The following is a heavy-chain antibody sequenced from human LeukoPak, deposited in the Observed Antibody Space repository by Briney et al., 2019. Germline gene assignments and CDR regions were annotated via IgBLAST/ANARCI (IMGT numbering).Heavy chain of an antibody. V-gene: IGHV3-33*01. J-gene: IGHJ4*02. Sequence: GRSLRLSCAASGFTFSSYGMHWVRQAPGKGLEWVAVIWYDGSNKYYADSVKGRFTISRDNSKNTLYLQMSSLRAEDTAVYYCARDLGSSWDYFDYWGQGTLVTVSS. CDR2: IWYDGSNK. CDR1: GFTFSSYG. CDR3: ARDLGSSWDYFDY. D-gene: IGHD6-13*01.